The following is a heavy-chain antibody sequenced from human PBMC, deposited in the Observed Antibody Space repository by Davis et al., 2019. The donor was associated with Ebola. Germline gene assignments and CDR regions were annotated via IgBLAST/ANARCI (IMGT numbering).Heavy chain of an antibody. CDR1: GFTFSSYS. Sequence: GESLKISCAASGFTFSSYSMNWVRQAPGKGLEWVSYISSSSSTIYYADNVQGRFTISRDNSKNTLFLQMNSLRDEDTAVYYCAKEKVSGSSYYLDYWGQGTLVTVSS. J-gene: IGHJ4*02. CDR2: ISSSSSTI. CDR3: AKEKVSGSSYYLDY. D-gene: IGHD6-19*01. V-gene: IGHV3-48*02.